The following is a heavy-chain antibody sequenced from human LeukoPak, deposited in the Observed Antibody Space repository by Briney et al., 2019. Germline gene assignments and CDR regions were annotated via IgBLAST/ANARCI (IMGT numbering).Heavy chain of an antibody. CDR2: ISYGGSNK. CDR3: ARSPYYDILAGFYYYFDY. J-gene: IGHJ4*02. Sequence: GRSLRLSCAASGFTFSSYGMHWVRQAPGKGLEWVAVISYGGSNKFYADSVKGRLTISRDNSKSTLYLQMNSLRAEDTATYYCARSPYYDILAGFYYYFDYWGQGTLVTVSS. V-gene: IGHV3-30*03. CDR1: GFTFSSYG. D-gene: IGHD3-9*01.